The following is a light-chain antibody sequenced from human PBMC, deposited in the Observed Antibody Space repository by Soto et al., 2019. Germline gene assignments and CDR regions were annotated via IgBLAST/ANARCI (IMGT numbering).Light chain of an antibody. J-gene: IGLJ2*01. V-gene: IGLV2-23*02. CDR1: TSDVGTYNL. Sequence: QSALTQPASVSGSPGQSITISCTGTTSDVGTYNLVSWYQQYPGKAPQVVISEVTKRPSGVSDRFSGSKSGNMASLTTSGLQAEDAADYYCRSDAGTGTCIFGGGTKLTVL. CDR2: EVT. CDR3: RSDAGTGTCI.